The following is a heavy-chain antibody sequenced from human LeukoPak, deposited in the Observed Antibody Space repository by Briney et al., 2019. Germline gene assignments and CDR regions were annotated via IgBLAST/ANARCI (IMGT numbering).Heavy chain of an antibody. Sequence: ASVKVSCKASGGTFSSYAISWVRQAPGQGLEWMGGIIPIFGTANYAQKFQGRVTITADESTSTAYMELSSLRSEDTAVYYCARSSSGWYLPDYRGQGTLVTVSS. CDR1: GGTFSSYA. J-gene: IGHJ4*02. D-gene: IGHD6-19*01. CDR3: ARSSSGWYLPDY. CDR2: IIPIFGTA. V-gene: IGHV1-69*13.